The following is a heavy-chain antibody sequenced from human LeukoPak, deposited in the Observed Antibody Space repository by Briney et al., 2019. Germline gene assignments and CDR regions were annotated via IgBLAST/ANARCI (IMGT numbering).Heavy chain of an antibody. J-gene: IGHJ5*02. CDR3: ASGVVAVAGTGWFDP. V-gene: IGHV4-39*07. D-gene: IGHD2-15*01. CDR2: VHYSGGS. CDR1: GGSISSSTYY. Sequence: SETLSLTCTVSGGSISSSTYYWGWIRQSPGKGLEWIGSVHYSGGSYYNPSLKSRVTISLNTSKNQFSLKLSSVTAAGTAVYYCASGVVAVAGTGWFDPWGQGTLVTVSS.